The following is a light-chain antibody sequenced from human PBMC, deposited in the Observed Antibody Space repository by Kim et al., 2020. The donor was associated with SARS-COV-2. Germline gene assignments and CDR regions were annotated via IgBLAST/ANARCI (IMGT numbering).Light chain of an antibody. Sequence: TLSLSSWVRAPLSFRPGQSVSSNLVWYQQKPGPAPRLLIYGTSTRATGIPARFSGSGSGTDFTLTISSLQSEDFAVYYCQRGLTFGGGTTV. CDR2: GTS. V-gene: IGKV3-15*01. CDR1: QSVSSN. CDR3: QRGLT. J-gene: IGKJ4*01.